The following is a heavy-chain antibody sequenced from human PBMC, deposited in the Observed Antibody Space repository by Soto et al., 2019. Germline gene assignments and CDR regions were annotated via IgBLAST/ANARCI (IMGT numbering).Heavy chain of an antibody. CDR3: ARGHSNYLPEEFDP. CDR2: MYYSGSP. J-gene: IGHJ5*02. D-gene: IGHD4-4*01. V-gene: IGHV4-31*03. CDR1: GGSISSGGYY. Sequence: QVQLQESGPGLEKPSQTLSLTCTVSGGSISSGGYYWSWIRQHPGKGLEWIGYMYYSGSPYYNPSLKCRVTMAVDPSKNQFSLKLSSVTAADTAVYYCARGHSNYLPEEFDPWGQGNLVTVSS.